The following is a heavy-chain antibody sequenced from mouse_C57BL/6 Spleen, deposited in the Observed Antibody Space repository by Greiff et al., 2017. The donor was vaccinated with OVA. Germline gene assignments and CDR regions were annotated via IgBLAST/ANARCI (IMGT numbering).Heavy chain of an antibody. D-gene: IGHD1-1*01. CDR1: GYTFTSYW. CDR2: INPSNGGT. Sequence: QVQLQQPGTELVKPGASVKLSCKASGYTFTSYWMHWVKQRPGQGLEWIGNINPSNGGTNYNEKFKSKATLTVDKSSSTAYMQLSSLTSEDSAVYYCARSPYYYGSSPYYFDDWGQGTTLTGSS. V-gene: IGHV1-53*01. CDR3: ARSPYYYGSSPYYFDD. J-gene: IGHJ2*01.